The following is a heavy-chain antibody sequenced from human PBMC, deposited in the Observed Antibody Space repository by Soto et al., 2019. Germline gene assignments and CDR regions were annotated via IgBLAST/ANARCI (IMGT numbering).Heavy chain of an antibody. J-gene: IGHJ3*02. Sequence: SETLSLTCTVSGGSISSGDYYWSWIRQPPGKGLEWIGYIYYSGSTYYNPSLKSRVTISVDMSKNQFSPKLSSVTAADTAVYYCARGGDYYDSSGHAFDIWGQGTMVTVSS. CDR3: ARGGDYYDSSGHAFDI. CDR1: GGSISSGDYY. V-gene: IGHV4-30-4*01. D-gene: IGHD3-22*01. CDR2: IYYSGST.